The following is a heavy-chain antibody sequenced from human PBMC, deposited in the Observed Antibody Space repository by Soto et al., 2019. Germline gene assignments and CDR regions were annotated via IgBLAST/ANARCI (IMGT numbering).Heavy chain of an antibody. CDR3: ANYYGSGSYFADGPPYYYYGMDV. V-gene: IGHV3-23*01. J-gene: IGHJ6*02. CDR1: GFTFSSYA. Sequence: PGGSLRLSCAASGFTFSSYAMSWVRQAPGKGLEWVSAISGSGGSTYYADSVKGRFTISRDNSKNTLYLQMNSLRAEDTAVYYCANYYGSGSYFADGPPYYYYGMDVWGQGTTVTVSS. D-gene: IGHD3-10*01. CDR2: ISGSGGST.